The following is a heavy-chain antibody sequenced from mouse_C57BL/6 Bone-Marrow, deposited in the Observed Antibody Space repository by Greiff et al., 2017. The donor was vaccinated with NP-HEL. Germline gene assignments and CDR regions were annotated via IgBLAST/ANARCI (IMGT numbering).Heavy chain of an antibody. Sequence: EVMLVESGPGLAKPSQTLSLTCSVTGYSITSDYWNWIRKFPGNKLEYMGYISYSGSTYYNPSLKSRISITRDTSKNQYYLQLNSVTTEDTATYYCARSDGNYVAWFAYWGQGTLVTVSA. CDR1: GYSITSDY. J-gene: IGHJ3*01. CDR3: ARSDGNYVAWFAY. CDR2: ISYSGST. D-gene: IGHD2-1*01. V-gene: IGHV3-8*01.